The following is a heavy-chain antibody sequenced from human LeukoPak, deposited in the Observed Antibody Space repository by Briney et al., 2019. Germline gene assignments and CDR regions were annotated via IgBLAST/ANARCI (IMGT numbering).Heavy chain of an antibody. CDR2: IKRKRGEGKK. CDR3: STAGTGVAGYCSSTSCPRWVAYFDY. Sequence: GGSLRLSCAASGFTFTNDWMSWVRQAPGKGLEWVGRIKRKRGEGKKEYAARGKGIFTIAREEKKNTLYLKMKSVKNEDRDLYYCSTAGTGVAGYCSSTSCPRWVAYFDYWGQGILVTVSS. V-gene: IGHV3-15*01. D-gene: IGHD2-2*01. J-gene: IGHJ4*02. CDR1: GFTFTNDW.